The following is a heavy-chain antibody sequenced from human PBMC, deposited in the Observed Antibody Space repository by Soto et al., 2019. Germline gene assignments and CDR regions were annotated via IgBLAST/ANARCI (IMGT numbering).Heavy chain of an antibody. Sequence: QLQLQESGSGLVKPSQTLSLTCAVSGGSISSGGYSWSWIRQPPGKGLEWIGYIYHSGSTYYNPSLKSRVTRSVDRAKNQFSLKLSSVTAADTAVYYCARGRNYDILTGPGRIDPWGQGTLVTVSS. CDR1: GGSISSGGYS. V-gene: IGHV4-30-2*01. CDR3: ARGRNYDILTGPGRIDP. CDR2: IYHSGST. D-gene: IGHD3-9*01. J-gene: IGHJ5*02.